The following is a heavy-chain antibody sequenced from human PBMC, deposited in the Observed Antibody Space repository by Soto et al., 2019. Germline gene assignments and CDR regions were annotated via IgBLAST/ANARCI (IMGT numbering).Heavy chain of an antibody. CDR2: IIPIFGTA. J-gene: IGHJ3*02. CDR1: GGTFSSYA. V-gene: IGHV1-69*06. CDR3: ARDRLGYYDFWSGYSAPNAFDI. D-gene: IGHD3-3*01. Sequence: QVQLVQSGAEVKKPGSSVKVSCKASGGTFSSYAISWVRQAPGQGLEWMGGIIPIFGTANYAQKFQGRVTITANKSTSTAYMELSSLSSEDTAVYYCARDRLGYYDFWSGYSAPNAFDIWGQGTMVTVSS.